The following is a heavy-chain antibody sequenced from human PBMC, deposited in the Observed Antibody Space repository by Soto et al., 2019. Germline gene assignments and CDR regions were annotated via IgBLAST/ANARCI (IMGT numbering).Heavy chain of an antibody. CDR3: ATPQGYTILSFYYYYLDV. CDR1: GFTFSSSA. D-gene: IGHD3-9*01. V-gene: IGHV3-23*01. CDR2: ISGSGGST. J-gene: IGHJ6*03. Sequence: GGSLRLSCIASGFTFSSSAMSWVRQAPGKGLEWVSGISGSGGSTYYADSVKGRFTISRDNSKNTLYLQMNSLRAEDTAIYYCATPQGYTILSFYYYYLDVWGKGTTVTVSS.